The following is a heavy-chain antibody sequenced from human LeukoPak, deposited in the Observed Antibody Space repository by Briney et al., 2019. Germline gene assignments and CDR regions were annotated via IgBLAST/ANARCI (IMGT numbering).Heavy chain of an antibody. D-gene: IGHD6-19*01. Sequence: GGSLRLSCAASGFTVSTNYMSWVRQAPGKGLEWVSVIYSGVGTFYAGSVKGRFTISRDNSKNTLYLQMNSLRAEDTAVYYCAKDSSGPAYWGQGTLVTVSS. CDR2: IYSGVGT. CDR3: AKDSSGPAY. V-gene: IGHV3-53*01. CDR1: GFTVSTNY. J-gene: IGHJ4*02.